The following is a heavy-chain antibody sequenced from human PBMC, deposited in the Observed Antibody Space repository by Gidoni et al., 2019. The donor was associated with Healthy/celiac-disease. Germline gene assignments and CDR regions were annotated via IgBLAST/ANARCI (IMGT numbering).Heavy chain of an antibody. V-gene: IGHV3-64D*06. J-gene: IGHJ3*02. Sequence: EVQLVESGGGLVQPGGSLRLSCSASGLTFSLYAMHWVRQAPGKGLEYVSAISRNGGSTYYADSVKGRFTISRDNSKNTLYLQMSSLRAEDTAVYYCVKGYYYDSSGRYPGGDAFDIWGQGTMVTVSS. CDR1: GLTFSLYA. CDR2: ISRNGGST. CDR3: VKGYYYDSSGRYPGGDAFDI. D-gene: IGHD3-22*01.